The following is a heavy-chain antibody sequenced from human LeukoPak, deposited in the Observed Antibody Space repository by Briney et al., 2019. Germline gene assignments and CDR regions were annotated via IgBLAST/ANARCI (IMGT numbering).Heavy chain of an antibody. CDR1: GYTFTSYA. CDR2: INTNTGNP. D-gene: IGHD2-2*01. CDR3: ARDSTRYDY. Sequence: ASVTVSCKASGYTFTSYALNWVRQAPGQGLEWMGWINTNTGNPTYAQGFTGRFVFSLDTSVSKAYLQISSLKAEDTAVYDCARDSTRYDYWGQGTLVTVSS. J-gene: IGHJ4*02. V-gene: IGHV7-4-1*02.